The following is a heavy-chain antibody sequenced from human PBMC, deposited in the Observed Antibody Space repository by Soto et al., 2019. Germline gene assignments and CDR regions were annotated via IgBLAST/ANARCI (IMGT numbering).Heavy chain of an antibody. CDR3: ARGIDYIESDY. J-gene: IGHJ4*02. CDR1: GGSISSYY. D-gene: IGHD4-4*01. CDR2: IYYSGST. V-gene: IGHV4-59*08. Sequence: SETLSLTCTVSGGSISSYYWSWIRQPPGKGLEWIGYIYYSGSTNYNPSLKSRVTISVDTSKNQFSLKLSSVTAADTAVYYCARGIDYIESDYWGQGTLVTVSS.